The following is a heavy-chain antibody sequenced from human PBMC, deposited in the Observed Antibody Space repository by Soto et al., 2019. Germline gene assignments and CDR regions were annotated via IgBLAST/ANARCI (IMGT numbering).Heavy chain of an antibody. V-gene: IGHV4-61*05. D-gene: IGHD6-13*01. CDR1: GDSINSRSYY. CDR3: ARAGAAGTWYYYYYYGMDV. Sequence: SETLSLTCTVTGDSINSRSYYWGWIRQPPGKGLEWIGRIYTSGSTNYNPSLKSRVTMSVDTSKNQFSLKLSSVTAADTAVYYCARAGAAGTWYYYYYYGMDVWGQGTTVTVSS. J-gene: IGHJ6*02. CDR2: IYTSGST.